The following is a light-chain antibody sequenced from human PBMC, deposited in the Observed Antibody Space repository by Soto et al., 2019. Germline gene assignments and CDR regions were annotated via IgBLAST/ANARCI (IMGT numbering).Light chain of an antibody. CDR3: QAWGTGVV. CDR1: SGHSDYA. Sequence: QLVLTQSPSASASPGASVKLTCTLSSGHSDYAIAWHQQQPEKGPRYLMKVTSDGSHTKGDGIPDRFSGSSAGADRYLTIASLRSDDEADYYCQAWGTGVVFGGGTKLTVL. V-gene: IGLV4-69*01. J-gene: IGLJ3*02. CDR2: VTSDGSH.